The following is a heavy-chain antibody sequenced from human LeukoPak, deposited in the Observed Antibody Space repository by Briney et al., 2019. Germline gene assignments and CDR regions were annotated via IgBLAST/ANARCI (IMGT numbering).Heavy chain of an antibody. Sequence: SETLSLTCAVYGGSFSGYYWSWIRQPPGKGLEWIGEINHSGSTNYNPSLKSRVTIPVDTSKNQFSLKLSSVTAADTAVYHCASTRYSYAGDYWGQGTLVTVSS. D-gene: IGHD2-2*01. J-gene: IGHJ4*02. CDR3: ASTRYSYAGDY. CDR1: GGSFSGYY. CDR2: INHSGST. V-gene: IGHV4-34*01.